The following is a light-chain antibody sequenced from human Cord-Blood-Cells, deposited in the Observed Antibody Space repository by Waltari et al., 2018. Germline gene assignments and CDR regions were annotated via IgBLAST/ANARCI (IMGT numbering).Light chain of an antibody. Sequence: SYELTQPPSVSVSPGQTARITCSGDALPKHYAYWYQQKPGQATVLVIYKDSERPSGSPERFSGSSSVKTVTLTISGVQAEDEADYYCQSADSSGTYVFGTGTKVTVL. V-gene: IGLV3-25*03. J-gene: IGLJ1*01. CDR1: ALPKHY. CDR3: QSADSSGTYV. CDR2: KDS.